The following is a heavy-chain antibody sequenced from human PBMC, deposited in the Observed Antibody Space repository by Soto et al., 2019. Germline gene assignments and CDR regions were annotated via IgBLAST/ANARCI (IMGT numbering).Heavy chain of an antibody. CDR3: ARSGYSGYEEGPFDY. D-gene: IGHD5-12*01. J-gene: IGHJ4*02. Sequence: ASVKVSSKASGYTFTSYGISWVRQAPGQGLEWMGWISAYNGNTNYAQKLQGRVTMTTDTSTSTAYMELRSLRSDDTAVYYCARSGYSGYEEGPFDYWGQGTLVTVSS. CDR1: GYTFTSYG. CDR2: ISAYNGNT. V-gene: IGHV1-18*04.